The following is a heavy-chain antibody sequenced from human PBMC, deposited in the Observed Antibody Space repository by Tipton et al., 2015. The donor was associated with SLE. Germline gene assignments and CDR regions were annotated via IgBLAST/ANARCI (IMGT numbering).Heavy chain of an antibody. CDR2: ISWHSGNI. V-gene: IGHV3-9*01. CDR3: AKDRYSGSFYYFDD. Sequence: RSLRLSCAASGFFFDDYTMHWVRQAPGKGLEWVSGISWHSGNIGYADSVKGRFTISRDNAKNSLYLQMDSLRTDDTALYYCAKDRYSGSFYYFDDWGQGTLVTVSS. J-gene: IGHJ4*02. D-gene: IGHD1-26*01. CDR1: GFFFDDYT.